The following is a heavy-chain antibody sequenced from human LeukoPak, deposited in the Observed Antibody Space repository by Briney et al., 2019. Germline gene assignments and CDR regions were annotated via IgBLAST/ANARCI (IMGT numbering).Heavy chain of an antibody. CDR2: IKKDGSEK. J-gene: IGHJ4*02. CDR1: GFTFSSYW. Sequence: GGSLRLSCAASGFTFSSYWMTWVRQAPGKGLEWVANIKKDGSEKYYVDSVKGRFTISRDNAKNSLYPQVNSLRAEDTAVYYCAKRDDLGAYSYPDYWGQGTLVTVSS. D-gene: IGHD5-18*01. V-gene: IGHV3-7*01. CDR3: AKRDDLGAYSYPDY.